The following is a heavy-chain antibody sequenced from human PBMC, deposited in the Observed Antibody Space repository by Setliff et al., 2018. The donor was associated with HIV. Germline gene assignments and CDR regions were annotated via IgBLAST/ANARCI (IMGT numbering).Heavy chain of an antibody. V-gene: IGHV1-18*01. CDR1: DYNFNNFG. J-gene: IGHJ3*01. D-gene: IGHD3-10*01. CDR2: INGYTSKT. Sequence: ASVKVSCKSSDYNFNNFGVSWVRQAPGQGLEWLGYINGYTSKTHLSPRLQGRLSLTTDTSTNTVYLELRSLISDDTAIYYCAREAPRYASGAFDLWGQGTMVTVSS. CDR3: AREAPRYASGAFDL.